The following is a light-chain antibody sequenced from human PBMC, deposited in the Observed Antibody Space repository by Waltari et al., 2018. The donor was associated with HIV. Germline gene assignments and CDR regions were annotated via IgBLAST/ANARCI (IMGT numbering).Light chain of an antibody. J-gene: IGKJ5*01. CDR3: QQRTNWHGIT. V-gene: IGKV3D-11*01. CDR1: QGVTSF. CDR2: DAS. Sequence: EIVLTQSPATLSLSPGERATLSCRASQGVTSFLAWYQHKPGQAPRLLIYDASNRATGVPARFSGSGPGTDFTLTISSLEPEDFAVYYCQQRTNWHGITFGQGTRLEIK.